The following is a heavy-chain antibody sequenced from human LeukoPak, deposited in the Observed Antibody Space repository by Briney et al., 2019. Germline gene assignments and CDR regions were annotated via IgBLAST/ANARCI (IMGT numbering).Heavy chain of an antibody. D-gene: IGHD3-16*02. CDR1: GYSFTNYW. V-gene: IGHV5-51*01. CDR3: ARSRAETVPVWGSYRHHDAFDI. J-gene: IGHJ3*02. Sequence: GESLQISCQGSGYSFTNYWIGWVRQLPGKGLEWMGIIYPGDSDTTYKPPFQGQVTISADKSISTAYLQWSSLKASDTAMYYCARSRAETVPVWGSYRHHDAFDIWGQGTMVTVSS. CDR2: IYPGDSDT.